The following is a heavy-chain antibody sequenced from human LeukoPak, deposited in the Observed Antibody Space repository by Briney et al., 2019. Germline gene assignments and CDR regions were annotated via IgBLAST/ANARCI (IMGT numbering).Heavy chain of an antibody. V-gene: IGHV3-73*01. CDR2: IDKKDKGYTTAT. CDR1: GFTFIGSA. CDR3: TRDSGTYNWFDP. Sequence: GGSLKLSCAASGFTFIGSAIHWVRQSSGKGLEWVGHIDKKDKGYTTATAYAASVKGRFTISRDDSINTAYLQMKSLKTEDTALYYCTRDSGTYNWFDPWGQGTLVTVSS. J-gene: IGHJ5*02. D-gene: IGHD1-26*01.